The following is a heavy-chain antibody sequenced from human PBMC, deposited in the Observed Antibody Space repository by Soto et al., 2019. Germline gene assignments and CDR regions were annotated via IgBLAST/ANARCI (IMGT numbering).Heavy chain of an antibody. V-gene: IGHV6-1*01. D-gene: IGHD6-13*01. J-gene: IGHJ6*02. CDR2: TYYRSKWYN. CDR1: GDSVSSNSAA. CDR3: ATVFFIAAAGSRYYYYGMEV. Sequence: SQTLSLTCAISGDSVSSNSAAWNWIRQSPSRGLEWLGRTYYRSKWYNDYAVSVKSRITINPDTSKNQFSLQLNSVTPEDTAVYYCATVFFIAAAGSRYYYYGMEVWGQGTTVTVSS.